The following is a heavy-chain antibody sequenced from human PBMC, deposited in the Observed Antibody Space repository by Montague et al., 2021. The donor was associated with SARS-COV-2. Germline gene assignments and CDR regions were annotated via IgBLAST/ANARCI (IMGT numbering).Heavy chain of an antibody. J-gene: IGHJ4*02. V-gene: IGHV4-59*01. CDR2: IYYSGST. D-gene: IGHD3-3*01. Sequence: SETLSLTCTVAGGSISSYYWSWIRQPPGKGLEWIGYIYYSGSTNXXPSLKSRVTISVGTSKNQFSLKLSSVTAADTAVYYCARAPVAHITIFGVVTSFDYWGQGTLVTVSS. CDR3: ARAPVAHITIFGVVTSFDY. CDR1: GGSISSYY.